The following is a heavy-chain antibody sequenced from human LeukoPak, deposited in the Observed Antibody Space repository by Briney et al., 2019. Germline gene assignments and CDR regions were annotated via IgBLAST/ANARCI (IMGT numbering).Heavy chain of an antibody. Sequence: ASVKVSCKASGYTFTGYYIHWVRQAPGQGLEWMGWINPNSGGTNDAQKFQGRVTMTRDTSISTAYMELSRLRSDDTAVYYCARGLGPISWFDPWGQGTLVTVSS. V-gene: IGHV1-2*02. CDR2: INPNSGGT. CDR3: ARGLGPISWFDP. D-gene: IGHD2-21*01. J-gene: IGHJ5*02. CDR1: GYTFTGYY.